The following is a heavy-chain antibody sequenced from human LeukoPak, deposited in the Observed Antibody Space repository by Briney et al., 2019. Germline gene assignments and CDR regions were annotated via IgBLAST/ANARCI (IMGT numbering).Heavy chain of an antibody. D-gene: IGHD6-19*01. J-gene: IGHJ4*02. CDR3: ARGSGWYSDYFDY. Sequence: SQTLSLTCAISGDSVSSNSAAWNSIRQSPSRGLEWLGRTYYRSKWYNDYPVSVKSQITINPDTSKNQFSLQLNSVTPEDTAVYYCARGSGWYSDYFDYWGQGTLVTVSS. CDR1: GDSVSSNSAA. V-gene: IGHV6-1*01. CDR2: TYYRSKWYN.